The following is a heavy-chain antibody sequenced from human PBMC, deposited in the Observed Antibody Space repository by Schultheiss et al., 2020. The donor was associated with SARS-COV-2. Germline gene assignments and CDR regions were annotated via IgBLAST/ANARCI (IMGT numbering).Heavy chain of an antibody. D-gene: IGHD6-13*01. Sequence: SETLSLTCAVYGGSFSDYYWSWIRQPPGKGLEWIGEINHSGSTNYKPSLKSRVTISVDASKSQFTLKLSSVTAADTAVYYCARSNGVAAAGLGGAYWGQGTLVTVSS. CDR1: GGSFSDYY. CDR2: INHSGST. J-gene: IGHJ4*02. V-gene: IGHV4-34*01. CDR3: ARSNGVAAAGLGGAY.